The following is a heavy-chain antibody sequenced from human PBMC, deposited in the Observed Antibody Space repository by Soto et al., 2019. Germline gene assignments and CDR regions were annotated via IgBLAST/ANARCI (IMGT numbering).Heavy chain of an antibody. CDR1: GFTFSRYA. Sequence: VSLRHSCAASGFTFSRYAMSWFRQAAGKGLEWVSTVTGGGHTTYNADSVNGRFTISRDNSKNTLYLQMNNLRAEDTAIYYCASSSGDLDVYGMDIWGPGTTVTVSS. D-gene: IGHD3-10*01. CDR2: VTGGGHTT. V-gene: IGHV3-23*01. CDR3: ASSSGDLDVYGMDI. J-gene: IGHJ6*02.